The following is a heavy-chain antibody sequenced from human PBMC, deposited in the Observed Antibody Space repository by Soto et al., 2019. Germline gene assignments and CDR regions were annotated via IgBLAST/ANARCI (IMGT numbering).Heavy chain of an antibody. D-gene: IGHD3-22*01. CDR2: IWYDGSKK. V-gene: IGHV3-33*01. J-gene: IGHJ6*02. CDR3: ARATYFYDSSGYSGYVLDV. Sequence: GGSLRLSCVASGFTFSSYGMHWVRQAPGKGLDWVAVIWYDGSKKYYADSVKGRFTISRDNSENTLYVQINSLRAEDTAVYYCARATYFYDSSGYSGYVLDVWGQGTKVTGSS. CDR1: GFTFSSYG.